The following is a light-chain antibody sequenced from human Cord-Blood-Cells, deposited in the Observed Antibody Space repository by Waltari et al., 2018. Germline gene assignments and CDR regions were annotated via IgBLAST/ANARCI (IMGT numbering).Light chain of an antibody. CDR1: QSLLHSNGYNY. V-gene: IGKV2-28*01. J-gene: IGKJ3*01. CDR2: LGS. CDR3: MQALQTPIT. Sequence: DIVITQSPLSLPVTPGESASISCRSSQSLLHSNGYNYLDWYLQKPGQSPQLLIYLGSNRASGVPDRFSGSGSGTDFTLKISRVEAEDVGVYYCMQALQTPITFGPGTKVDIK.